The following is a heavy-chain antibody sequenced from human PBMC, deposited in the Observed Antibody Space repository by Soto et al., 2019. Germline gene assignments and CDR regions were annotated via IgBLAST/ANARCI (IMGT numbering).Heavy chain of an antibody. CDR1: GYTFTSYY. Sequence: GASVKVSCKASGYTFTSYYMHWLRQSPGQGLEWMGIINPSGGSTSYAQKFQGRVTMTRDTSTSTVYMELSSLRSEDTAVYYCARERGIVGAPPLSDFQHWGQGTLVTVSS. CDR2: INPSGGST. D-gene: IGHD1-26*01. V-gene: IGHV1-46*01. CDR3: ARERGIVGAPPLSDFQH. J-gene: IGHJ1*01.